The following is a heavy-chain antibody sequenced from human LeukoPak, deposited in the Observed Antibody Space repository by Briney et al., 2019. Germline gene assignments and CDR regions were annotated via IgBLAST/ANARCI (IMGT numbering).Heavy chain of an antibody. V-gene: IGHV6-1*01. D-gene: IGHD1-1*01. Sequence: SQTLSLTCAISGDTISNNNVAWNCIRQSPSRGLEWLGRTYSRSKWGDDYALSLKSRITIIPDTSKNQFSLQLNSVTPEDTAVYYCARDYNYAFDYWGQGILVTVSS. CDR1: GDTISNNNVA. J-gene: IGHJ4*02. CDR2: TYSRSKWGD. CDR3: ARDYNYAFDY.